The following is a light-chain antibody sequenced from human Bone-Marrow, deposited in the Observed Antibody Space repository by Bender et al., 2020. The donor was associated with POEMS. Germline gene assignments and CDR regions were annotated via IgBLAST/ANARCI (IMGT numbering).Light chain of an antibody. V-gene: IGLV3-21*02. J-gene: IGLJ2*01. CDR3: CLYAGSSTLV. CDR1: SIGSKI. CDR2: DDT. Sequence: SYVLTQPPSVSVAPGQTARITCGGNSIGSKIVHWYQQKPGQAPVLVVYDDTDRPSGIPERFSGSNSGNTASLTISGLQAEDEADYYCCLYAGSSTLVFGGGTKLTVL.